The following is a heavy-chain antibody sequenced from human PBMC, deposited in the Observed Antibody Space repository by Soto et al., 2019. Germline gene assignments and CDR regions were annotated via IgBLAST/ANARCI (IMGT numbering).Heavy chain of an antibody. Sequence: SETLSLTCTVSVGFISSGGYYWSWIRQHPGKGLEWIGYIYYSGSTYYNPSLKSRVTISVDTSKNQFSLKLSSVTAADTAVYYCARARLGPVFGWGQGTLVTVSS. D-gene: IGHD3-10*01. CDR3: ARARLGPVFG. J-gene: IGHJ4*02. V-gene: IGHV4-31*03. CDR1: VGFISSGGYY. CDR2: IYYSGST.